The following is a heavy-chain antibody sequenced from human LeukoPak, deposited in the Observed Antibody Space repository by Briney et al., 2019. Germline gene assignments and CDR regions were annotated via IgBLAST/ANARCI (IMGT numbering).Heavy chain of an antibody. CDR1: GYTFTSYA. Sequence: GASVKVSCKASGYTFTSYAMHWVRQAPGQRLEWMGWINAGNGNTKYSQKFQGRVTITRDTSASTAYMELSSLRSEDTAVYYCARDTSLILLWFGDPPPSWFDPWGQGTLVTVSS. CDR3: ARDTSLILLWFGDPPPSWFDP. J-gene: IGHJ5*02. V-gene: IGHV1-3*01. CDR2: INAGNGNT. D-gene: IGHD3-10*01.